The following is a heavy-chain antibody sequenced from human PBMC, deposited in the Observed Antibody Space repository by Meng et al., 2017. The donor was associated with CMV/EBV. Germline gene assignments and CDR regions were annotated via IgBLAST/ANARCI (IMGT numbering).Heavy chain of an antibody. CDR1: FTFRNYA. Sequence: FTFRNYAIHWVRRAPGRGLEWVAVVSYDGGITYYKDYVKGRFTISRDNSKNTMYLQMNSLRPEDTAVYYCAREGEITIIGYPTFTFDYWGLGTLVTVSS. CDR3: AREGEITIIGYPTFTFDY. J-gene: IGHJ4*02. CDR2: VSYDGGIT. V-gene: IGHV3-30-3*01. D-gene: IGHD3-22*01.